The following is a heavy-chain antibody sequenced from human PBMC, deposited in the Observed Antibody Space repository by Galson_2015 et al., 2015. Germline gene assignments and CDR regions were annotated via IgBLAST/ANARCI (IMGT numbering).Heavy chain of an antibody. CDR3: VKSEGSGFKPQESLDY. CDR2: IRSSGGST. J-gene: IGHJ4*02. V-gene: IGHV3-64D*06. Sequence: SLRLSCAVSGFSFSNYAMHWVRQPPGKGLEYVSGIRSSGGSTTQADSVKGRFTISRYNSKNTLYLQMSSLRAEDTAVYYSVKSEGSGFKPQESLDYSGPRTLVAVPS. CDR1: GFSFSNYA. D-gene: IGHD3-10*01.